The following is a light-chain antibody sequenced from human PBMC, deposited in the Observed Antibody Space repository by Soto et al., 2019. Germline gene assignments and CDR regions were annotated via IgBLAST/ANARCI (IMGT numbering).Light chain of an antibody. CDR2: DAS. CDR1: QSISSW. V-gene: IGKV1-5*01. CDR3: QQYNSYST. Sequence: DIQMTQSPSTLSAYAGDRVTLXXRASQSISSWLAWYQQKPGKAPKXLIYDASSLESGVPSRFSGSGSGTEFTPTISSLQPDDFATYYCQQYNSYSTFGQGTKVDIK. J-gene: IGKJ1*01.